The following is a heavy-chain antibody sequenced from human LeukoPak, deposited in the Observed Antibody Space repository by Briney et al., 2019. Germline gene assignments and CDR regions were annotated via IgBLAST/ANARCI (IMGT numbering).Heavy chain of an antibody. J-gene: IGHJ4*02. CDR3: ARSSRWYG. CDR1: GFTFFSYE. V-gene: IGHV3-48*03. Sequence: GGSLRHSSADYGFTFFSYEAYWVRQAPGKGLEWISYISSSGSTIYYADSVKGRFTISRDNAKNSLYLQMNSLRAEDTAVYYCARSSRWYGWGQARVLTVSS. CDR2: ISSSGSTI. D-gene: IGHD6-19*01.